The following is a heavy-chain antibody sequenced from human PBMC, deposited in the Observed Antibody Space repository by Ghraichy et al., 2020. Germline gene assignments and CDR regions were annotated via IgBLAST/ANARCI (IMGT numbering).Heavy chain of an antibody. D-gene: IGHD6-6*01. Sequence: GESLNISCAASGFTVSSNYMSWVRQAPGKGLEWVSVIYSGGSTYYADSVKGRFTISRDNSKNTLYLQMNSLRAEDTAVYYCARDPHYSSSSPSAYWGQGTLVTVSS. CDR1: GFTVSSNY. V-gene: IGHV3-53*01. J-gene: IGHJ4*02. CDR3: ARDPHYSSSSPSAY. CDR2: IYSGGST.